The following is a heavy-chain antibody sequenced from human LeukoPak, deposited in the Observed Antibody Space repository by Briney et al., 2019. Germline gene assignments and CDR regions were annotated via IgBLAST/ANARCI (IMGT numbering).Heavy chain of an antibody. CDR1: GYTFTSYD. Sequence: ASVKVSCKASGYTFTSYDINWVRQATGQGLEWMGWMNPNSGNTGYAQKFQGRVTITRNTSISTAYMELSRLGSDDTAVYYCARVPRYCSSTSCQFDYWGQGTLVTVSS. J-gene: IGHJ4*02. CDR2: MNPNSGNT. D-gene: IGHD2-2*01. CDR3: ARVPRYCSSTSCQFDY. V-gene: IGHV1-8*03.